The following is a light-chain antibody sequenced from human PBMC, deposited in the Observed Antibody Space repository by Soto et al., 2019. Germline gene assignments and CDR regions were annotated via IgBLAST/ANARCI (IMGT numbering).Light chain of an antibody. CDR3: QHSSGTPRT. Sequence: DIQMTQSPSSLSASLGDSVTITCRTSQGINTYLNWYQQKTGKAPKVLIYAASRVQIGVPSRFSSSGSGTEFPLTITSLQREDFRIYCCQHSSGTPRTFGQGTKVQIK. CDR2: AAS. J-gene: IGKJ1*01. V-gene: IGKV1-39*01. CDR1: QGINTY.